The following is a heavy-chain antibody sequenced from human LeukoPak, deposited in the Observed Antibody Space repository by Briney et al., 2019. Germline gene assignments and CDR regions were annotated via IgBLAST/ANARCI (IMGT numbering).Heavy chain of an antibody. J-gene: IGHJ4*02. D-gene: IGHD6-13*01. CDR2: INHSGST. CDR3: ARGGSGIAAAAYYFDY. Sequence: PSETLSLTCAVYGGSFSGYYWSWIRQPPGKGLEWIGEINHSGSTNYNPSLKSRVTISVDTSKNQFSLKLSSVTAADTAVYYCARGGSGIAAAAYYFDYWGQGTLVTVSS. V-gene: IGHV4-34*01. CDR1: GGSFSGYY.